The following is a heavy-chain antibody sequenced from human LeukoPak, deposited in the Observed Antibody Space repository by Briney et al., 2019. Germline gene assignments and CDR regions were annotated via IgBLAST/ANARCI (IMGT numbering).Heavy chain of an antibody. CDR2: ISSSSSYI. J-gene: IGHJ4*02. CDR1: GFTFSSYS. CDR3: ARDDYDYVWGSYRHHYFDY. V-gene: IGHV3-21*01. D-gene: IGHD3-16*02. Sequence: GGSLRLSCAASGFTFSSYSMNWVRQAPGKGLEWVSSISSSSSYIYYADPVKGRFTISRDNAKNSLYLQMNSLRAEDTAVYYCARDDYDYVWGSYRHHYFDYWGQGTLVTVSS.